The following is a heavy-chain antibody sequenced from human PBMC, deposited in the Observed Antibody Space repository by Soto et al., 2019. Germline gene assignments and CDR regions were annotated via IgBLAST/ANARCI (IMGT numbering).Heavy chain of an antibody. CDR1: GGAFSIDA. CDR2: IIPIFGTA. Sequence: SVKLDCKSAGGAFSIDAISWVRQDTGQGLEWMGGIIPIFGTANYAQKFQGRVTITADESTSTAYMELSSLRSEDTAVCYCARFTYYYGSGSEYYYGMDVWGQGTTVTVSS. V-gene: IGHV1-69*13. D-gene: IGHD3-10*01. J-gene: IGHJ6*02. CDR3: ARFTYYYGSGSEYYYGMDV.